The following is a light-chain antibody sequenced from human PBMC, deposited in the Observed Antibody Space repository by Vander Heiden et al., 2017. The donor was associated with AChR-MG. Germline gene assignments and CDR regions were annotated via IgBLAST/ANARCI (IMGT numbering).Light chain of an antibody. V-gene: IGKV3-20*01. CDR2: GAS. CDR3: QQYGSSPLT. Sequence: VLTQSPSTLSLPPGERATLSCRASQSVSSSYLSWYQQKPGQAPRLLIYGASSRATGIPDRFSGSGSGTDFTLTISRLEPEDVAVYYCQQYGSSPLTFGGRTKVEIK. J-gene: IGKJ4*01. CDR1: QSVSSSY.